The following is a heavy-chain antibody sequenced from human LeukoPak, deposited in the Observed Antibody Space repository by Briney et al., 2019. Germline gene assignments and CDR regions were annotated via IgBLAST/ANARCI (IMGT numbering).Heavy chain of an antibody. V-gene: IGHV3-11*01. CDR2: ISSSGSTI. CDR3: AKDLESYCGGDCYWDI. CDR1: GFTVSSNS. Sequence: GGSLRLSCTVSGFTVSSNSWSWVRQAPGKGLEWVSYISSSGSTIYYADSVKGRFTISRDNAKNTLYLQMNSLRAEDTAVYYCAKDLESYCGGDCYWDIWGQGTMVTVSS. D-gene: IGHD2-21*02. J-gene: IGHJ3*02.